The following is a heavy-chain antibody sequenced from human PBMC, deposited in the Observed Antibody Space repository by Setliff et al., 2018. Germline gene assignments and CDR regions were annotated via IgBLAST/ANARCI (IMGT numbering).Heavy chain of an antibody. V-gene: IGHV3-72*01. J-gene: IGHJ4*02. CDR2: FSDKASGYTT. CDR3: TRTPCSSSRCLSQLDY. Sequence: GGSLRLSCAASGFSLSDHCVDWVRQAPGKGLEWVGRFSDKASGYTTECAASVKGRFTISRDDSKNSRDLQMSSLKTEDTAVYYCTRTPCSSSRCLSQLDYWSQGALVTSPQ. D-gene: IGHD2-2*01. CDR1: GFSLSDHC.